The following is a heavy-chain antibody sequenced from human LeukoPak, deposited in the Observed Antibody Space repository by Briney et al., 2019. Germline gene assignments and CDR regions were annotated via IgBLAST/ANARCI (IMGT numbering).Heavy chain of an antibody. CDR2: VHSSGST. CDR3: ARDAAPVRDSWYFDL. J-gene: IGHJ2*01. Sequence: SETLSLTCTVSGGSIGSHYWTWLRQPPGKGREWIGYVHSSGSTCYNPSLKSRVTISVDTSKSQFSLKLNSVTAADTAVYYCARDAAPVRDSWYFDLWGRGTLVTVSS. CDR1: GGSIGSHY. D-gene: IGHD5-24*01. V-gene: IGHV4-59*11.